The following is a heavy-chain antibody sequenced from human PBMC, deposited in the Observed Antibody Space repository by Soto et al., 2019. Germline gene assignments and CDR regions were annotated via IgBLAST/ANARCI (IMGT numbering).Heavy chain of an antibody. CDR2: ISGSGGST. CDR3: AKDQDPSHGDNWFDP. J-gene: IGHJ5*02. CDR1: GFTFSSYA. D-gene: IGHD4-17*01. V-gene: IGHV3-23*01. Sequence: GGSLRLSCAGSGFTFSSYAMSWVRQAPGKGLEWVSAISGSGGSTYYADSVKGRFTISRDNSKNTLYLQMNSLRAEDTAVYYCAKDQDPSHGDNWFDPWGQGTLVTVSS.